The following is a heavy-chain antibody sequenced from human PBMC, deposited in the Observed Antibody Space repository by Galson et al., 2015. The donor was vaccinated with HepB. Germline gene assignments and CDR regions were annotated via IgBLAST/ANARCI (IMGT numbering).Heavy chain of an antibody. Sequence: SLRLYCAASGFTFSSFAMNWVRQAPGKGLEWVSAISGSGIGTYYADSVKGRFTISKDNSKNTLYLQMTSLRAEDTAVYHCAKASSAWGNFAYWGQGTLVTVSS. D-gene: IGHD6-19*01. CDR1: GFTFSSFA. V-gene: IGHV3-23*01. J-gene: IGHJ4*02. CDR2: ISGSGIGT. CDR3: AKASSAWGNFAY.